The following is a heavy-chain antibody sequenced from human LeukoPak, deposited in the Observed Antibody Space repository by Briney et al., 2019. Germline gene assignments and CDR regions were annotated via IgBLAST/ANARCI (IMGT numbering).Heavy chain of an antibody. CDR3: ARAGGYRGYMDV. J-gene: IGHJ6*03. CDR1: GGSISSYY. D-gene: IGHD1-1*01. CDR2: IYYSGST. V-gene: IGHV4-59*12. Sequence: KASETLSLTCTVSGGSISSYYWSRIRQPPGKGLEWIGYIYYSGSTNYNPSLKSRVTISVDTLKNQLSLQLSSGTAADPAVYYCARAGGYRGYMDVWGKGTAVTISS.